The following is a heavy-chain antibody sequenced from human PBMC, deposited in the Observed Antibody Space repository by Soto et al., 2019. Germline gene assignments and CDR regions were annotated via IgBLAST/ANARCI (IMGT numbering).Heavy chain of an antibody. CDR1: GGSISSSSYY. D-gene: IGHD4-17*01. CDR2: IYYSGST. Sequence: QLQLQESGPGLVKPSETLSLTCTVSGGSISSSSYYWGWIRQPPGKGLEWIGSIYYSGSTYYNPSLKSRVTLSVDTSKNQFSLKLSSVTAADTAVYYCARPIYGDYVGGFDYWGQGTLVTVSS. J-gene: IGHJ4*02. CDR3: ARPIYGDYVGGFDY. V-gene: IGHV4-39*01.